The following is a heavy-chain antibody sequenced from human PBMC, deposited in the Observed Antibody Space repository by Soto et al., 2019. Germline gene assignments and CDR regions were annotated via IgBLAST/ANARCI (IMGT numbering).Heavy chain of an antibody. Sequence: KVSCKASGYTFPSYGISWLRHAPGQGLEWMGWISAYNGNTNYAQKLQGRVTMTTDTSTSTAYMELRSLRSDDTAVYYCARVRSGSSLFPFDYWGQGTLVTVSS. V-gene: IGHV1-18*04. CDR2: ISAYNGNT. CDR1: GYTFPSYG. D-gene: IGHD1-26*01. J-gene: IGHJ4*02. CDR3: ARVRSGSSLFPFDY.